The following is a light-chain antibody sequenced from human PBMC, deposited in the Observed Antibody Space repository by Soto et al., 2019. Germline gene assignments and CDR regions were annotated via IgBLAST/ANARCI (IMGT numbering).Light chain of an antibody. CDR1: QSVSNNY. Sequence: EIVLTRSPATLSSFPGDRVTLSCRASQSVSNNYLAWYQQKPGQAPRLLIYGASNRATGIPDRFSGSGSGTDFTLTISGLEPEDFAVYYCQQYGSSGTFGQGTKVDIK. CDR3: QQYGSSGT. J-gene: IGKJ1*01. V-gene: IGKV3-20*01. CDR2: GAS.